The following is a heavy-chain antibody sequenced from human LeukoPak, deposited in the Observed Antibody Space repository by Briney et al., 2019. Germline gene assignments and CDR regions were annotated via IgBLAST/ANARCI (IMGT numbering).Heavy chain of an antibody. CDR2: VSGSGGRT. CDR1: GFTFSTYA. Sequence: GGSLRLSCAASGFTFSTYAMSWVRQAPGKGLEWVSAVSGSGGRTYYADSVKGRFTISRDNSKNTLYLQMNSLRAEDTAVYYCAKAAGYSSGWYKTERHDAFDIWGQGTMVTVSS. J-gene: IGHJ3*02. V-gene: IGHV3-23*01. D-gene: IGHD6-19*01. CDR3: AKAAGYSSGWYKTERHDAFDI.